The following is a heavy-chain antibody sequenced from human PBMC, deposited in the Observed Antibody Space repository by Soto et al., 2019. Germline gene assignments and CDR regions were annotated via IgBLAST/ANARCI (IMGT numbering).Heavy chain of an antibody. CDR2: ISYDGSNK. Sequence: LILSYAASGSAFARSRMLWSSQAPGKLLVKVVVISYDGSNKYYADSVKGRFTISRDNSKNTLYLQMSSLRAEDMAVYYCTTFPRASTYYDFWSGYGTTPDFDYWGQGTLVTVSS. V-gene: IGHV3-30*03. CDR3: TTFPRASTYYDFWSGYGTTPDFDY. D-gene: IGHD3-3*01. J-gene: IGHJ4*02. CDR1: GSAFARSR.